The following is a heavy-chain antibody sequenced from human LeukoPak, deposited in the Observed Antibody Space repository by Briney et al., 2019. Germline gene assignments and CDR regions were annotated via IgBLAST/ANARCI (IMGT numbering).Heavy chain of an antibody. CDR2: IYYSGST. CDR3: ASLGVVPAAGYYYYYGMDV. Sequence: TSETLSLTCTVSGGSISSSSYYWGWIRQPPGKGLEWIGSIYYSGSTNYNPSLKSRVTISVDTSKNQFSLKLSSVTAADTAVYYCASLGVVPAAGYYYYYGMDVWGQGTTVTVSS. CDR1: GGSISSSSYY. D-gene: IGHD2-2*01. V-gene: IGHV4-39*07. J-gene: IGHJ6*02.